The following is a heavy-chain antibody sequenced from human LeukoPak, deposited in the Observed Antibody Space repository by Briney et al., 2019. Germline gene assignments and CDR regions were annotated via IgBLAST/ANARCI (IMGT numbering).Heavy chain of an antibody. CDR3: ARRPVTPVGYGMDV. J-gene: IGHJ6*02. CDR1: GGSFSGYY. Sequence: SETLSLTCAVYGGSFSGYYWSWIRQPPGKGLEWIGEINHSGSTYYNPSLKSRVTISLDTSKNQFSLKLSSVTAADTAVYYCARRPVTPVGYGMDVWGQGTTVTVSS. CDR2: INHSGST. V-gene: IGHV4-34*09. D-gene: IGHD4-23*01.